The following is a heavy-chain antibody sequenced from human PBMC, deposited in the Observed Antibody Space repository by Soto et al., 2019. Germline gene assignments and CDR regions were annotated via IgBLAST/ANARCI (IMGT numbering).Heavy chain of an antibody. CDR2: ISGSGDNA. CDR3: AKDGPTYYYDSSGYDFDY. D-gene: IGHD3-22*01. V-gene: IGHV3-23*01. Sequence: PGGSLRLSCAASGFTFSNYAMSWVRQAPGKGLEWVSGISGSGDNAYYADYVKGRFTISRDNSKNTLYLQMNSLRAEDTAVFYFAKDGPTYYYDSSGYDFDYWGQGTLVTVSS. CDR1: GFTFSNYA. J-gene: IGHJ4*02.